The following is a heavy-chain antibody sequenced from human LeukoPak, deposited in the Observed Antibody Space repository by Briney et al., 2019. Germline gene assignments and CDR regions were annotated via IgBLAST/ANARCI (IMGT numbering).Heavy chain of an antibody. V-gene: IGHV1-8*01. D-gene: IGHD5-18*01. CDR2: MNPNSGNT. Sequence: ASVKVSCKASGYTFTSYDINWVRQATGQGLEWMGWMNPNSGNTGYAQKFQGRVTMTRNTSISTAYMELSSLRSEDTAVYYCARGRTREYSYGYRPRYYYGMDVWGQGTTVTVSS. CDR1: GYTFTSYD. J-gene: IGHJ6*02. CDR3: ARGRTREYSYGYRPRYYYGMDV.